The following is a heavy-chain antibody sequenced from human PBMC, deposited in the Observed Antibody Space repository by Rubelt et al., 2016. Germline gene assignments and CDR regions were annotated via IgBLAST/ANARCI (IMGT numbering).Heavy chain of an antibody. CDR2: IIPILGIA. J-gene: IGHJ3*02. V-gene: IGHV1-69*04. CDR1: GGTFSSYA. Sequence: QVQLVQSGAEVKKPGSSVKVSCKASGGTFSSYAISWVRQAPGQGLERMGRIIPILGIANYAQKFQGRVTITADKSTSTAYMELSSLRSEETAVYYCAGDRLLDDSSGGDAFDIWGQGTMVTVSS. D-gene: IGHD3-22*01. CDR3: AGDRLLDDSSGGDAFDI.